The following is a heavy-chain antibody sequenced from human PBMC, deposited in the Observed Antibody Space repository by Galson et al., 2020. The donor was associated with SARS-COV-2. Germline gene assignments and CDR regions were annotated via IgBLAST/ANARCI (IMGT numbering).Heavy chain of an antibody. CDR1: GFSITSNYY. D-gene: IGHD1-26*01. J-gene: IGHJ5*01. V-gene: IGHV4-38-2*01. Sequence: SETLSLTCAVSGFSITSNYYWGWIRQPPGKGLEWIGSVYHSGNTYYNPSLNRRVTISVDTSKNQFSPELRSVTAADTAVYYCARLTVGAPHWFDSWGQGTLVTVSS. CDR3: ARLTVGAPHWFDS. CDR2: VYHSGNT.